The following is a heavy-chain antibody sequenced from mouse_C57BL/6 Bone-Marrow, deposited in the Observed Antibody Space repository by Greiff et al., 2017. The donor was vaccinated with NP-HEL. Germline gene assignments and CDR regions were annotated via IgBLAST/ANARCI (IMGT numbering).Heavy chain of an antibody. Sequence: VQLKESGPGLVKPSQSLSLTCSVTGYSITSGYYWNWIRQFPGNKLEWMGYISYDGSNNYNPSLKNRISITRDTSKYQFFLKLNSVTTEDTATYYCAREGGLLREWYFDVWGTGTTVTVSS. D-gene: IGHD1-1*01. J-gene: IGHJ1*03. V-gene: IGHV3-6*01. CDR2: ISYDGSN. CDR3: AREGGLLREWYFDV. CDR1: GYSITSGYY.